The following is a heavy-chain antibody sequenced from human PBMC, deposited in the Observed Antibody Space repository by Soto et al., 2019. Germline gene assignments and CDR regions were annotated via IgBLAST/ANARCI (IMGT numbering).Heavy chain of an antibody. Sequence: ESGGGVVQPGRSLRLSCAASGFTFSSYGMHWVRQAPGKGLEWVAVISYDGSNKYYADSVKGRFTISRDNSKNTLYLQMNSLRAEDTAVYYCAKESRGAMVMSLDYWGQGTLVTVSS. J-gene: IGHJ4*02. V-gene: IGHV3-30*18. CDR3: AKESRGAMVMSLDY. D-gene: IGHD5-18*01. CDR1: GFTFSSYG. CDR2: ISYDGSNK.